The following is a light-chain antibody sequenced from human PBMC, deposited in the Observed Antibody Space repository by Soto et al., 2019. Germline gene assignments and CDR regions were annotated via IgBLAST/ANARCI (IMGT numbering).Light chain of an antibody. J-gene: IGLJ1*01. V-gene: IGLV2-8*01. Sequence: QSALTQPPSASGSAGQSVTISCTGTGSDVGGYDYVSWYQQHPGKAPKLMIYEVTIRPSGVSDRFSGSKSGNTASLTVSGLQAEDEADYYCSSYTGGNPSYVFGTGTKVTVL. CDR2: EVT. CDR3: SSYTGGNPSYV. CDR1: GSDVGGYDY.